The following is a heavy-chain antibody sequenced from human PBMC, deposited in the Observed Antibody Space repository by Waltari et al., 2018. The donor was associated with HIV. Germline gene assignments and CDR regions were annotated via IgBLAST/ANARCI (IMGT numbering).Heavy chain of an antibody. Sequence: QVQLVESGGGVVQPGRSLRLSCAASGFTFSRYGMHWVRQAPVKGLEWVAVIWHDETNKYYADSVTGRFTISRDNSMNTLYLQMNSLRAEDTAMYYCAKEDSSSSDPHYFDYWGQGTLVTVSS. D-gene: IGHD6-6*01. V-gene: IGHV3-30*18. CDR3: AKEDSSSSDPHYFDY. CDR2: IWHDETNK. J-gene: IGHJ4*02. CDR1: GFTFSRYG.